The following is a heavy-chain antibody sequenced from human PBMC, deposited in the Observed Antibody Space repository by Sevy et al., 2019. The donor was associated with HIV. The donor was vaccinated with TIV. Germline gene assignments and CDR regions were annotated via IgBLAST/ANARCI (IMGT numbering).Heavy chain of an antibody. CDR3: AREGGHTAAWSPGNF. J-gene: IGHJ4*02. CDR2: ISCDGRIK. D-gene: IGHD2-15*01. CDR1: GFTFNSHG. V-gene: IGHV3-30*15. Sequence: GGSLRLSCAASGFTFNSHGFHWVRQAPGKGLEWVALISCDGRIKYYADSVKGRFIISRDDARNTLYLQMSGLRAEDTAVYYCAREGGHTAAWSPGNFWGQGTLVTVSS.